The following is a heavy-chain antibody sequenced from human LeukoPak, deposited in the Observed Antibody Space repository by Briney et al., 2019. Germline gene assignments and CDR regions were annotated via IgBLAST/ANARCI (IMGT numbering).Heavy chain of an antibody. D-gene: IGHD1-26*01. Sequence: SETLTLTRTVSGVSVTNYYWAWIRQPAGKGLEWIGRMYISGSTNYNPSLKSRVTISIDKTKNQFSLKLRSVTAADTAVYYCARDYLVGAPLDSWGQGTLVTVSP. V-gene: IGHV4-4*07. CDR1: GVSVTNYY. CDR3: ARDYLVGAPLDS. CDR2: MYISGST. J-gene: IGHJ4*02.